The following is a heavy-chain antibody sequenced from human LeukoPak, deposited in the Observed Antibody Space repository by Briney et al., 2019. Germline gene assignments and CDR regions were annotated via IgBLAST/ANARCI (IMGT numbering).Heavy chain of an antibody. CDR3: ARWAHSSSWYGRWFDP. CDR2: IYSGGST. CDR1: GFTVSSNY. V-gene: IGHV3-53*01. D-gene: IGHD6-13*01. Sequence: GGSLRLSCAASGFTVSSNYMSWVRQAPGKGLEWVSVIYSGGSTYYADSVKGRFTISRDNSKNTLYLQMNSLRAEDTAVYYCARWAHSSSWYGRWFDPWGQGTLSPSPQ. J-gene: IGHJ5*02.